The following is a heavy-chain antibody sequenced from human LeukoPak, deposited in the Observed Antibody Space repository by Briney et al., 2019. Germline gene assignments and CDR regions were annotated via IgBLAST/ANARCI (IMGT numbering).Heavy chain of an antibody. Sequence: SETLSLTCTVSGGSISSYYWGWIRQPPGKGLEWIGYIYYSGSTNYNPSLKSRVTISVDTSKNQFSLNLSSVTAADTAVYYCARTIAAAGTYLFDYWGQGTLVTVPS. CDR1: GGSISSYY. D-gene: IGHD6-13*01. V-gene: IGHV4-59*01. CDR2: IYYSGST. CDR3: ARTIAAAGTYLFDY. J-gene: IGHJ4*02.